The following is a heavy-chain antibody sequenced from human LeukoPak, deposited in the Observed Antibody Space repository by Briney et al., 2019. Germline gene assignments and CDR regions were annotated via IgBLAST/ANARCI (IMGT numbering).Heavy chain of an antibody. V-gene: IGHV4-59*01. D-gene: IGHD6-19*01. CDR2: IYYSENT. CDR3: TRAGTGWSFDY. CDR1: GDSISSYY. Sequence: SETLSLTCSVSGDSISSYYWSWIRQPPGKGLEWIGYIYYSENTNYNPSLKSRVTVSVDTSKNQFSLNLRSVSAADTAGYYCTRAGTGWSFDYWGQGTLVTVSS. J-gene: IGHJ4*02.